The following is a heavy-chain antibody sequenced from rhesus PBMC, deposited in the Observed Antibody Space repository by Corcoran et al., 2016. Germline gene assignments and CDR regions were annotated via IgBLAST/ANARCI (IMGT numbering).Heavy chain of an antibody. Sequence: EVQLVQSGAEVKKPGASVKISCKASGYTFTDYYLHWVRQAPGKGLEWMGRVDPEDGEAIHTQRFQARVTITADTSTYTAYMELSGLRSEDTAVYYCATLWEVVSDYWGQGVLVTVSS. CDR1: GYTFTDYY. V-gene: IGHV1-111*02. CDR2: VDPEDGEA. D-gene: IGHD2-21*01. CDR3: ATLWEVVSDY. J-gene: IGHJ4*01.